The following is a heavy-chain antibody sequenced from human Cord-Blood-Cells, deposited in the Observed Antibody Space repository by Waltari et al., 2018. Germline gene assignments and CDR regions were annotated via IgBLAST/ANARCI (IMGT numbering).Heavy chain of an antibody. Sequence: QVQLQESGPGLVKPSQTLSLTCTVSGGSISSGGYYWSWIRQPPGKGLEWIGYIYYRGSTYYNPSLKSRVTISVDTSKNQFSLKLSSVTAADTAVYYCARERYCSSTSCYTNWFDPWGQGTLVTVSS. CDR3: ARERYCSSTSCYTNWFDP. V-gene: IGHV4-31*03. J-gene: IGHJ5*02. CDR1: GGSISSGGYY. CDR2: IYYRGST. D-gene: IGHD2-2*02.